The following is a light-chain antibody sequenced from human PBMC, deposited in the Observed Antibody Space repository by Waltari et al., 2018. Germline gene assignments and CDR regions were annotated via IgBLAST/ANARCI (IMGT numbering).Light chain of an antibody. CDR3: AAWDGSVSAHVV. CDR2: RND. V-gene: IGLV1-47*01. Sequence: SVLSQPPSAPGLPGQRVIISCSGTSFNIGYNFVFWYHQNPGAAPKLLIYRNDQRPSGVPDRFSGSKSGTSASLAISGLRSEDEGDYYCAAWDGSVSAHVVFGGGTSVTVL. CDR1: SFNIGYNF. J-gene: IGLJ2*01.